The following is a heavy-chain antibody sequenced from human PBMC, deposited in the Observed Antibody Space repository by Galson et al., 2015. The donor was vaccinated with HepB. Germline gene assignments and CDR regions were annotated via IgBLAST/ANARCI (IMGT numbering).Heavy chain of an antibody. CDR2: IRSKAYGGTT. CDR1: GFTFGDYA. CDR3: TRSVISVTGPPHYYYYYGMDV. V-gene: IGHV3-49*03. Sequence: SLRLSCAASGFTFGDYAMSWFRQAPGKGLEWVGYIRSKAYGGTTEYAASVKGRFTISRDDSKSIAYLQMNSLKTEDTAVYYCTRSVISVTGPPHYYYYYGMDVWGQGTTVTVSS. D-gene: IGHD2-21*02. J-gene: IGHJ6*02.